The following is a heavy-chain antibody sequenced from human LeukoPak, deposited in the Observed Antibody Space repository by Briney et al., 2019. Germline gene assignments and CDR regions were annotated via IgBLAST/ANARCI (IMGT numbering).Heavy chain of an antibody. V-gene: IGHV4-39*01. CDR2: IHYSGNT. D-gene: IGHD3-3*01. J-gene: IGHJ4*02. Sequence: SETLSLTCTVSGGSTSSSNFYWGWIRQPPGMGLEWIGGIHYSGNTYYNPSLKSRVTISIDTSKNQFSLKLSSVTAADTAVYYCARLGAGPTYYDFWSGYSSFYFGYWGQGTLVTVSS. CDR3: ARLGAGPTYYDFWSGYSSFYFGY. CDR1: GGSTSSSNFY.